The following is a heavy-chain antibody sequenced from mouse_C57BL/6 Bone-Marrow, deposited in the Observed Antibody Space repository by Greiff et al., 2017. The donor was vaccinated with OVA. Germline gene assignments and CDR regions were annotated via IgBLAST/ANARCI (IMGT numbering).Heavy chain of an antibody. CDR1: GYTFTSYG. Sequence: VKLQESGAELARPGASVKLSCKASGYTFTSYGISWVKQRTGQGLEWIGEIYPRSGNTYYNEKFKGKATLTADKSSSTAYMELRSLTSEDSAGYFCARLITTVNYAMDYWGQGTSVTVSS. V-gene: IGHV1-81*01. D-gene: IGHD1-1*01. J-gene: IGHJ4*01. CDR2: IYPRSGNT. CDR3: ARLITTVNYAMDY.